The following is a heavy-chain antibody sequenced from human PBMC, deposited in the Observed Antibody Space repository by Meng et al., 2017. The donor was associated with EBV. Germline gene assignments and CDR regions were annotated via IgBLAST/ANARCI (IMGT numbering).Heavy chain of an antibody. J-gene: IGHJ4*02. V-gene: IGHV3-21*01. CDR2: ISSSSSYI. D-gene: IGHD4-17*01. CDR3: ARNRGNGDYYFDY. Sequence: EGRLVESGGGLVKPWGSLRLSCAASGFTFSSYSMNWVRQAPGKGLEWVSSISSSSSYIYYADSVKGRFTISRDNAKNSLYLQMNSLRAEDTAVYYCARNRGNGDYYFDYWGQGTLVTVSS. CDR1: GFTFSSYS.